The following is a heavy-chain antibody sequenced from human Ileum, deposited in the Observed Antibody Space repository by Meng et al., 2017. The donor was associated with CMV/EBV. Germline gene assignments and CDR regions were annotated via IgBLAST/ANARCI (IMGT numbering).Heavy chain of an antibody. Sequence: GESLKISCAASGFSFDSYSINWVRQAPEKGLEWVSYIGIGSSPIKYADSVKGRFTISRDNAKNSLYLQMNSLRGEDTAVYSCARSNAIDVWGQGTTVTVSS. J-gene: IGHJ6*02. CDR1: GFSFDSYS. CDR2: IGIGSSPI. V-gene: IGHV3-48*04. CDR3: ARSNAIDV.